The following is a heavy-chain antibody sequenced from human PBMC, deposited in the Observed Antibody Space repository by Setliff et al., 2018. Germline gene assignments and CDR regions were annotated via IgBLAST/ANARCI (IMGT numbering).Heavy chain of an antibody. V-gene: IGHV1-18*01. J-gene: IGHJ6*03. CDR3: ARAPRLEWSRSYMDV. CDR2: ISAYTGKA. D-gene: IGHD3-3*01. Sequence: ASVKVSCKASDYAFVSYGLSWMRQAPGQGLEWLGWISAYTGKADYAHNFQDRLTMTTDTSTNTAYMELRSLTSDDTAVYFCARAPRLEWSRSYMDVWGKGTTVTVSS. CDR1: DYAFVSYG.